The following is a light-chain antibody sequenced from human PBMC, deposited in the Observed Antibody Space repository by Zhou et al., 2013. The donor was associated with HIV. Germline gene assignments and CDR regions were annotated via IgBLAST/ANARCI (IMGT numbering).Light chain of an antibody. CDR3: QKYNSALT. Sequence: DIQMTQSPSTLSASVGDRVTITCRASQSISNYLNWYQQKPGKAPKLLIYAASSLQSGVPSRFSGSGSGTDFTLTISSLQPEDVATYYCQKYNSALTFGGGTKVEIK. V-gene: IGKV1-27*01. CDR2: AAS. CDR1: QSISNY. J-gene: IGKJ4*01.